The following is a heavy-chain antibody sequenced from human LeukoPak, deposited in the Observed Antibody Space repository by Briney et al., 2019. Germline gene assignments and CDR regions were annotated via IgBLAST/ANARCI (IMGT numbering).Heavy chain of an antibody. CDR2: IYYRGST. D-gene: IGHD3-10*01. CDR1: GGSISNSSFY. Sequence: PSETLSLTCTVSGGSISNSSFYWGWIRQPPGKGLEWSGNIYYRGSTYYNSSLKSRVSISVDTSKNYFSLKVRSVTAADTAVYYCARLFLRFGEFSFDYWGQGTLVTVS. CDR3: ARLFLRFGEFSFDY. J-gene: IGHJ4*02. V-gene: IGHV4-39*02.